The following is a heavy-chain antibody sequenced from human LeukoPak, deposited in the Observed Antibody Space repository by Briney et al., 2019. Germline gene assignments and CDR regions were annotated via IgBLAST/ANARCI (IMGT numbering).Heavy chain of an antibody. V-gene: IGHV3-48*04. J-gene: IGHJ4*02. Sequence: GGSLRLSCAASGFTFSTYAMGWVRQAPGKGLEWISYIGGDGIAFYADSVKGRFTASKDDARKSMYLQMNSLRVEDTAVYYCAKDRANWAIDDWGQGTQVTVSS. CDR1: GFTFSTYA. CDR3: AKDRANWAIDD. D-gene: IGHD3-16*01. CDR2: IGGDGIAF.